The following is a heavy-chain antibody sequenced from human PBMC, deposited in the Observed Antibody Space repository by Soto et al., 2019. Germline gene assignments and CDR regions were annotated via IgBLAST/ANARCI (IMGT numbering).Heavy chain of an antibody. D-gene: IGHD5-12*01. CDR3: AKVLPYSGYEHPDYYYYGMDV. CDR1: GFTFSSYA. Sequence: GGSLRLSCAASGFTFSSYAMSWVRQAPGKGLEWVSAISGSGGSTYYADSVKGRFTISRDNSKNTLYLQMNSLRAEDTAVYYCAKVLPYSGYEHPDYYYYGMDVWGQGTTDTVS. J-gene: IGHJ6*02. V-gene: IGHV3-23*01. CDR2: ISGSGGST.